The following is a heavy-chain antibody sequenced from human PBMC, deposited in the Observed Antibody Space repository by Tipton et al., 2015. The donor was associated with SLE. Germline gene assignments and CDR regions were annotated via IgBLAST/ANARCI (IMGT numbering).Heavy chain of an antibody. CDR1: GYTFTDYY. V-gene: IGHV1-2*06. J-gene: IGHJ4*02. D-gene: IGHD5-12*01. CDR2: INPKSGGT. Sequence: QVQLVQSGAEVKKPGASVRVSCKSSGYTFTDYYMHWVRQAPGQGLEWMGRINPKSGGTNYAQKFQGRVSMTRDTSVSTVYMELSRLRSDDTAVYYCARVSGYDTFDYWGQGTLVTVSS. CDR3: ARVSGYDTFDY.